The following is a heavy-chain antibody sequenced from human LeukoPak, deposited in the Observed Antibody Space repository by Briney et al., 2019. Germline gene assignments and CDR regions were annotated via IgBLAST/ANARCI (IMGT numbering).Heavy chain of an antibody. J-gene: IGHJ4*02. CDR3: AKDFLGYCTNGVCYTFDY. CDR2: ISGSGGST. CDR1: GFPFSAYA. V-gene: IGHV3-23*01. D-gene: IGHD2-8*01. Sequence: GGSLRLSCAASGFPFSAYAMSWVRQAPGKGLEWVSAISGSGGSTYYADSGKGRFTISRDNSKNTLYLQMNSLRAEDTAVYYCAKDFLGYCTNGVCYTFDYWGQGTLVTVSS.